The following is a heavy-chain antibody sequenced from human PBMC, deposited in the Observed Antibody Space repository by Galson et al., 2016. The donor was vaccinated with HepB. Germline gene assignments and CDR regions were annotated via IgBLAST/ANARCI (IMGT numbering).Heavy chain of an antibody. Sequence: PALVKPTQTLTLTCTFSGFSFDTPGVGVGWIRQPPGKALEWLALVYWDDDKRYSPSLKNRLTVTKDSSRDQVFLTMTSMDAVDTATYYCGQYRSRSAWYHYWGQGILVTVSS. CDR1: GFSFDTPGVG. V-gene: IGHV2-5*02. D-gene: IGHD6-19*01. CDR3: GQYRSRSAWYHY. J-gene: IGHJ4*01. CDR2: VYWDDDK.